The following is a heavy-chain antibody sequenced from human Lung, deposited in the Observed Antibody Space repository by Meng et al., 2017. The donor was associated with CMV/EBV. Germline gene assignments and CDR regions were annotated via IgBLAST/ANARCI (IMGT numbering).Heavy chain of an antibody. J-gene: IGHJ6*02. Sequence: SETLSLXCTASGGSISTYYWNWLRQLPGKGLEWIGYISNSGSTDYNPSLKSRVTISVDTSKNQFSLKLTSVTAADTAVYYCARFDMDVEGYYGMDVWGQGXTVTASS. V-gene: IGHV4-59*01. CDR3: ARFDMDVEGYYGMDV. CDR1: GGSISTYY. D-gene: IGHD2-15*01. CDR2: ISNSGST.